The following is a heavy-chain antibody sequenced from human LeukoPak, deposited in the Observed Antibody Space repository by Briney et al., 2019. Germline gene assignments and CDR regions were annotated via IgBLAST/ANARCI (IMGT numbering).Heavy chain of an antibody. V-gene: IGHV1-2*02. J-gene: IGHJ4*02. CDR3: ARGPTGSSSHFDY. Sequence: ASVKVSCKASGYTFTGYYMHWVRQAPGQGLEWMGWINPNSGGTNYAQKFQGRVTMTRDTSISTAYMELSRLRSDDTAVYYCARGPTGSSSHFDYWGQGTLVTVSS. D-gene: IGHD1-1*01. CDR2: INPNSGGT. CDR1: GYTFTGYY.